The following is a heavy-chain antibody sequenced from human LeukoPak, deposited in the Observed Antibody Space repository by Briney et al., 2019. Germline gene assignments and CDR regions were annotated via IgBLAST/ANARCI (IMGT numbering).Heavy chain of an antibody. D-gene: IGHD4-17*01. V-gene: IGHV3-30-3*01. Sequence: GGSLRPSCAASGFTFSSYAMHWVRQAPGKGLEWVAVISYDGSNKYYADSVKGRFTISRDNSKNTLYLQMNSLRAEDTAVYYCAREGGYGDYGTYYYYGMDVWGQGTTVTVSS. J-gene: IGHJ6*02. CDR1: GFTFSSYA. CDR3: AREGGYGDYGTYYYYGMDV. CDR2: ISYDGSNK.